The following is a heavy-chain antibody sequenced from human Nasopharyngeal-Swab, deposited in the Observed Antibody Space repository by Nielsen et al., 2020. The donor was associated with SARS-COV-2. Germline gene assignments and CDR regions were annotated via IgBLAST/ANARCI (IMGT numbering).Heavy chain of an antibody. CDR3: ARGAEYGSGPDY. J-gene: IGHJ4*02. D-gene: IGHD3-10*01. Sequence: WERQAPGQGLEWMGGIIPIFGTANYAQKFQGRVTITADESTSTAYMELSSLRSEDTAVYYCARGAEYGSGPDYWGQGTRVTVSS. CDR2: IIPIFGTA. V-gene: IGHV1-69*01.